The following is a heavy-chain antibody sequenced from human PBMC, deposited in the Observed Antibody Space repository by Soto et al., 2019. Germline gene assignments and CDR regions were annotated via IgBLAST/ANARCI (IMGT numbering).Heavy chain of an antibody. V-gene: IGHV3-74*01. CDR2: INSDGSSI. J-gene: IGHJ4*02. D-gene: IGHD3-22*01. Sequence: GSLRLSCAASGFTFSSSWMHWVRQAPGKGLVWVSRINSDGSSITYADSVKGRFTISRDNAKNTLYLQMNSLRAEDTAVYYCVRSSGYLDYWGQGTLVTVSS. CDR1: GFTFSSSW. CDR3: VRSSGYLDY.